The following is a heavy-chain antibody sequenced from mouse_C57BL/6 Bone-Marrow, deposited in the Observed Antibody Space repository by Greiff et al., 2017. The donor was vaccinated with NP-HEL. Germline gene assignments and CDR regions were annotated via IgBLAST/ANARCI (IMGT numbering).Heavy chain of an antibody. V-gene: IGHV1-59*01. J-gene: IGHJ2*01. CDR2: IDPSDSYT. CDR3: ARRTLLGVFDY. D-gene: IGHD4-1*01. CDR1: GYTFTSYW. Sequence: VQLQQPGAELVRPGTSVKLSCKASGYTFTSYWMHWVKQRPGQGLEWIGVIDPSDSYTNYNQKFKGKATLTVDTSSSTAYMQLSSLTSEDSAVYYCARRTLLGVFDYWGQGTTLTVSS.